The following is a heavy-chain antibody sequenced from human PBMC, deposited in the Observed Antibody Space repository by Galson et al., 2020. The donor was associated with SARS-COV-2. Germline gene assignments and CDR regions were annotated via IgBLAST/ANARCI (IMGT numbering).Heavy chain of an antibody. CDR1: GGTFSTYG. CDR2: IIPMFGTA. J-gene: IGHJ4*02. D-gene: IGHD5-12*01. V-gene: IGHV1-69*13. Sequence: SVKVSCKASGGTFSTYGFNWVRQAPGQRLEWMGVIIPMFGTATYGQNFLGRVTITADEATSTAHMELSALGYDDTAVYYCARGSQRGAYGGYPDYWGQGTLVTVSS. CDR3: ARGSQRGAYGGYPDY.